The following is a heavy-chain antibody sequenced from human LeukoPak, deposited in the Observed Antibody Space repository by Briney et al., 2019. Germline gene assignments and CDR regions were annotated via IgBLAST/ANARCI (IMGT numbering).Heavy chain of an antibody. Sequence: PSETLSLTCAVYGGSFSGYYWSWIRQPPGKGLEWIGEIIHRGSTNYNPSLKSRLTISVDTSKNQFSLKLSSVTAADTAVYYCARKRITMVRGILKNWFDPWGQGTLVTVSS. V-gene: IGHV4-34*12. CDR1: GGSFSGYY. CDR2: IIHRGST. D-gene: IGHD3-10*01. CDR3: ARKRITMVRGILKNWFDP. J-gene: IGHJ5*02.